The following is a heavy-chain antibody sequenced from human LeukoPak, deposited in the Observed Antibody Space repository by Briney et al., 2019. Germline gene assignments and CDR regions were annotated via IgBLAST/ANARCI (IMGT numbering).Heavy chain of an antibody. CDR3: ARAVYYGSGSYYHYYMDV. V-gene: IGHV4-31*03. D-gene: IGHD3-10*01. CDR1: GGSITSGTYY. Sequence: TSETLSLTCTVSGGSITSGTYYWTWIRHHPGKGLEWIGYIYSSGDTQYNPSLRSRVTMSVDTSKSQFSLKLSSVTAADTAVYFCARAVYYGSGSYYHYYMDVWGKGTTVTVSS. CDR2: IYSSGDT. J-gene: IGHJ6*03.